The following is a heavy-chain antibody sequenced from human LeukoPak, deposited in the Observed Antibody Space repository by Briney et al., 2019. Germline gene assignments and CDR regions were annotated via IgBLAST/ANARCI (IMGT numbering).Heavy chain of an antibody. D-gene: IGHD2-15*01. CDR1: GGSITTTNY. CDR2: ISLSGHT. V-gene: IGHV4-4*02. Sequence: SGTLSLTCGVSGGSITTTNYWSWVRQPPGQGLEWIGEISLSGHTNYNPSLKSRVTISVDTSKNQFSLKLSSVTTAHTAVYYCARHERGVLYFYCSGGSCRDYYYYGMDVWGQGTTVTVSS. J-gene: IGHJ6*02. CDR3: ARHERGVLYFYCSGGSCRDYYYYGMDV.